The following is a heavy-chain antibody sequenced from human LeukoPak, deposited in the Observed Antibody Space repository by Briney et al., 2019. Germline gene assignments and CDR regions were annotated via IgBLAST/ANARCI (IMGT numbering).Heavy chain of an antibody. CDR1: ESTFSNYW. Sequence: GGSLRLSCVASESTFSNYWMAWLRQAPGKGLEWVASIKQDGGETFYVDSVRGRFSISRGNAKNSLYLQMNSLRPDDTAVYYCAREDRSCYYHWGQGTLVTVSS. D-gene: IGHD2-15*01. CDR3: AREDRSCYYH. V-gene: IGHV3-7*03. J-gene: IGHJ4*02. CDR2: IKQDGGET.